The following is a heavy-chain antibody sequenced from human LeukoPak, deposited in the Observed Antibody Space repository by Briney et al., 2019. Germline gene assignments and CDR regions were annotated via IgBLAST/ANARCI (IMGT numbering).Heavy chain of an antibody. CDR1: GFTFSSYA. CDR2: ISSNGGST. CDR3: VKELPGSSSWENLDY. V-gene: IGHV3-64D*06. Sequence: GGSLRLPCSASGFTFSSYAMHWVRQAPGKGLEYVSAISSNGGSTYYADSVKGRFTISRDNSKNTLYLQMSSLRAEDTAVYYCVKELPGSSSWENLDYWGQGTLVTVSS. D-gene: IGHD6-13*01. J-gene: IGHJ4*02.